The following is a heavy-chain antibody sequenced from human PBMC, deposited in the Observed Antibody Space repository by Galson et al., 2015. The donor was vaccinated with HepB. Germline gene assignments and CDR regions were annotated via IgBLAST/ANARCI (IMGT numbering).Heavy chain of an antibody. CDR1: GFTFSDYY. D-gene: IGHD3-22*01. Sequence: SLRLSCAASGFTFSDYYMSWIRQAPGKGLEWVSYISSSNSYTNYADSVKGRFTISGDNAKDSLYLQMNSLRAEDTAVYYCARDATYYYDSSGYAGTTHAFDIWGQGTMVTVSS. J-gene: IGHJ3*02. V-gene: IGHV3-11*06. CDR2: ISSSNSYT. CDR3: ARDATYYYDSSGYAGTTHAFDI.